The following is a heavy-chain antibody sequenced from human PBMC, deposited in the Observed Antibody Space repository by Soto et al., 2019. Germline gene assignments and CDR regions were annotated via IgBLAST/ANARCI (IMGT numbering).Heavy chain of an antibody. CDR3: ARHQGQLEDYYYYGMDV. Sequence: GESLKISCKGSGYSFTSYWISWVRQMPGKGLEWMGRIDPSDSYTNYSPSFQGHVTISADKSISTAYLQWSSLKASDTAMYYCARHQGQLEDYYYYGMDVWGQGTTVTVSS. CDR1: GYSFTSYW. V-gene: IGHV5-10-1*01. J-gene: IGHJ6*02. D-gene: IGHD6-6*01. CDR2: IDPSDSYT.